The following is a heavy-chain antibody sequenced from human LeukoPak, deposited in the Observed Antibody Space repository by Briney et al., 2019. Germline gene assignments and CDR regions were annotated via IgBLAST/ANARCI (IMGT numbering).Heavy chain of an antibody. CDR1: GFTFSSYG. J-gene: IGHJ4*02. D-gene: IGHD4-23*01. V-gene: IGHV3-30*03. CDR3: ARGYGGQDYFDY. Sequence: PGGSLRLSCAASGFTFSSYGMHWVRQAPGKGLEWVAVISYDGSNKYYADSVKGRFTISRDNSKNTLYLQMNSLSTEDTAVYYCARGYGGQDYFDYWGQGTLVTVSS. CDR2: ISYDGSNK.